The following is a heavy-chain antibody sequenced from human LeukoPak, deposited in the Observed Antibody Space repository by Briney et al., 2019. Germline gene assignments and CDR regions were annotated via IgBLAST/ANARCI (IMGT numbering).Heavy chain of an antibody. Sequence: ASVKVSCKASGYTFTSYGISWVRQAPGQGLEWVGWISAYNGNTNYAQKLQGRVTMTTDTSTSTAYMELRSLRSDDTAVYYCARGAYDFWSGYEGGHFDYWGQGTLVTVSS. V-gene: IGHV1-18*01. CDR3: ARGAYDFWSGYEGGHFDY. CDR1: GYTFTSYG. D-gene: IGHD3-3*01. J-gene: IGHJ4*02. CDR2: ISAYNGNT.